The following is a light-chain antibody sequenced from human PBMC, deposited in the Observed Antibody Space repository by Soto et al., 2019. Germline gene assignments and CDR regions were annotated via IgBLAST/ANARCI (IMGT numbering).Light chain of an antibody. CDR2: DAS. V-gene: IGKV3-11*01. Sequence: EILITQSPATLSVSPGERATLSCRASQSVGSSLAWYQQTPGQVPRLLIYDASKRATGIPARLSASGSGTDFTLPIRSLEPEDFAVYYCQQRSNWITFGQGTRLEIK. CDR1: QSVGSS. CDR3: QQRSNWIT. J-gene: IGKJ5*01.